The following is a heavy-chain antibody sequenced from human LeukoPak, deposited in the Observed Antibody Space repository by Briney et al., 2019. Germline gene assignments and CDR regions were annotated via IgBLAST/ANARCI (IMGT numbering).Heavy chain of an antibody. CDR1: GFTFSSYA. D-gene: IGHD3-9*01. Sequence: PGGSLRLSCAASGFTFSSYAMSWVRQAPGKGLEWVSGISGSSGRTYYADSVKGRFTISRDNSKNTLYLQLNTLRAEDTAVYYCAKDPARGGLTGHFEYWGQGTLVTVSS. V-gene: IGHV3-23*01. CDR3: AKDPARGGLTGHFEY. CDR2: ISGSSGRT. J-gene: IGHJ4*02.